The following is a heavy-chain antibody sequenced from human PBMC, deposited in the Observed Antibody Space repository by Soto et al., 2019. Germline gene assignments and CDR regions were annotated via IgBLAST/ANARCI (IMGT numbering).Heavy chain of an antibody. V-gene: IGHV3-74*01. CDR2: IDGDGSIT. Sequence: EVQLVESGGGLVQPGGSLRLSCAASGFTFSSYWMHWVRQAPGKGLVWVSQIDGDGSITTYADSVKGRFTISRDNAKITLFLQLNSLRAEDTAIYYCVRPRYDDSGTPFDYWGQGTLVTVSS. J-gene: IGHJ4*02. D-gene: IGHD3-22*01. CDR1: GFTFSSYW. CDR3: VRPRYDDSGTPFDY.